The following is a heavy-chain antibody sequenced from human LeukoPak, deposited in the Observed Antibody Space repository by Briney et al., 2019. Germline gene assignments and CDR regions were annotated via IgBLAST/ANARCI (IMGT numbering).Heavy chain of an antibody. V-gene: IGHV4-39*02. J-gene: IGHJ4*02. CDR3: AREYGGEYYFDY. CDR1: GDSISSDFNY. D-gene: IGHD3-16*01. Sequence: SETPSLTCTVPGDSISSDFNYWGWIRRPPGKGLEWIGSRYSSGSTYYNPSLKSRVTISADTSKNQFSLKLSSVTAADTAVYYCAREYGGEYYFDYWGQGTLVTVSS. CDR2: RYSSGST.